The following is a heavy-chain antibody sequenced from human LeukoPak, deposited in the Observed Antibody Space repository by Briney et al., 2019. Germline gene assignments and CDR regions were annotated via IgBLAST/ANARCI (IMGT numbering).Heavy chain of an antibody. V-gene: IGHV1-18*01. CDR3: ARDSVVVTAIDFDY. J-gene: IGHJ4*02. CDR1: GYTFTSYG. Sequence: ASVKVSCKASGYTFTSYGISWVRQAPGQGLEWMGWISAYNGNTNYAQKLQGRVTMTTDTSTSTAYMELRSLGSDDTAVYYCARDSVVVTAIDFDYWGQGTLVTVSS. D-gene: IGHD2-21*02. CDR2: ISAYNGNT.